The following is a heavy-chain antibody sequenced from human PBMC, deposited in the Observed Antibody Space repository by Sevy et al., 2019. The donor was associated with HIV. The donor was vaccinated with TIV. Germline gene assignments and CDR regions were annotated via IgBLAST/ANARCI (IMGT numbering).Heavy chain of an antibody. V-gene: IGHV3-30-3*01. CDR1: AFTFSNYA. CDR2: ISYDGINK. J-gene: IGHJ6*02. CDR3: ARDRDIVVVVAATRWGLDV. Sequence: GGSLRLSCAASAFTFSNYAMHWVRQAPGKGLELVAVISYDGINKYYADSVKGRFTISRDNSKNTLYLQMNSLRAEDTAVYYCARDRDIVVVVAATRWGLDVWGQGTTVTVSS. D-gene: IGHD2-15*01.